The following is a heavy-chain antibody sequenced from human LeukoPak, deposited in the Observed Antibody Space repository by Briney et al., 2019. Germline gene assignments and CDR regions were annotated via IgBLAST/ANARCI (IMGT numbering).Heavy chain of an antibody. V-gene: IGHV4-39*01. Sequence: SETLSLTCTVSGGSISSSSYYWGWIRQPPGKGLEWIGSIYYSGSTYYNPSLKSRVTISVDTSKNQFSLKLSSVTAADTAVYYCARHVWPEHIVVVTATRSDYWGQGTLVTVSS. J-gene: IGHJ4*02. CDR2: IYYSGST. CDR1: GGSISSSSYY. D-gene: IGHD2-21*02. CDR3: ARHVWPEHIVVVTATRSDY.